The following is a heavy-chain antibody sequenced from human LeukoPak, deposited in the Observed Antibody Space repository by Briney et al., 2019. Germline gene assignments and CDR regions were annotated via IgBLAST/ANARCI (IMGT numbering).Heavy chain of an antibody. CDR1: GYTFTSYG. V-gene: IGHV1-18*01. D-gene: IGHD5-18*01. Sequence: ASVKVSCKASGYTFTSYGISWVRQAPGQGLEWMGWISAYNGNTNYAQKLQGRVTMTTDTSTSTAYMELRSLRSDDTAVYYCARVEPVDTAMVTVIDYWGQGTLVAVSS. CDR3: ARVEPVDTAMVTVIDY. CDR2: ISAYNGNT. J-gene: IGHJ4*02.